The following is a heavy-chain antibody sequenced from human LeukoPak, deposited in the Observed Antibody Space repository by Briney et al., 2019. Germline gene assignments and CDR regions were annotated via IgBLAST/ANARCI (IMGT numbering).Heavy chain of an antibody. Sequence: GGSLRLSCAASGFIFSNAWMSWVRQAPGKGLEWVGRIKSKTDGGTTDYAAPVKGRFTLSRDDSKNTLYLQMNSLRTEDTAVYYCTFTYYYDNSGFYSYFDYWGQGTLVTVSS. J-gene: IGHJ4*02. CDR3: TFTYYYDNSGFYSYFDY. D-gene: IGHD3-22*01. CDR2: IKSKTDGGTT. CDR1: GFIFSNAW. V-gene: IGHV3-15*01.